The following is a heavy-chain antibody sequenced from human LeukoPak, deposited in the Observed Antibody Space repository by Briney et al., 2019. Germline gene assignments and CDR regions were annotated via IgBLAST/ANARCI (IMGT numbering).Heavy chain of an antibody. V-gene: IGHV4-59*01. Sequence: SETLSLTCTVSGVSISSYYWSWIRQPPGKGLEWIGYIYYSGSTNYNPSLKSRVTISVDTSKNQFSLKLSSVTAADTAVYYCASSSWQHYFDYWGQGTLVTVSS. CDR1: GVSISSYY. J-gene: IGHJ4*02. D-gene: IGHD6-13*01. CDR2: IYYSGST. CDR3: ASSSWQHYFDY.